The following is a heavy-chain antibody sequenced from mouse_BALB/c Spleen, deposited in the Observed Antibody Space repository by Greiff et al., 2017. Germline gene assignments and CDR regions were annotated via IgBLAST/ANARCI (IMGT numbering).Heavy chain of an antibody. Sequence: VQLQQSGPELMKPGASVKISCKASGYSFTSYYMHWVKQSHGKSLEWIGYIDPFNGGTSYNQKFKGKATLTVDKSSSTAYMHLSSLTSEDSAVYYCARSRGTTVRWYFDVWGAGTTVTVSS. CDR1: GYSFTSYY. J-gene: IGHJ1*01. D-gene: IGHD1-1*01. CDR3: ARSRGTTVRWYFDV. CDR2: IDPFNGGT. V-gene: IGHV1S135*01.